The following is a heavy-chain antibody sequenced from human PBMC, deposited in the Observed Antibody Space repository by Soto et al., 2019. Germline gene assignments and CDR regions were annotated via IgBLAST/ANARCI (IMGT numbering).Heavy chain of an antibody. Sequence: SETLSLTCAVYGGFVSSGSYYWSWIRQPPGKGLEWIGEMSHSGGTHFNTSLKSRVTISVDTSKNQFSLKMSSVTAADTALYYCARVERGTATTVVDAFDIWGPGTMVTVSS. CDR1: GGFVSSGSYY. D-gene: IGHD1-1*01. J-gene: IGHJ3*02. CDR2: MSHSGGT. V-gene: IGHV4-61*01. CDR3: ARVERGTATTVVDAFDI.